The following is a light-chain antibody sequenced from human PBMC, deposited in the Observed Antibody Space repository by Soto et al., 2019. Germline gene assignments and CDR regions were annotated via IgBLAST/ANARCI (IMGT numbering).Light chain of an antibody. J-gene: IGKJ5*01. Sequence: EIVLTQSPATLSVSPGERATLSCRASQSISGNLAWYQQKPGQAPRLLIYDASTRSTGIPTRFSGSGSGTEFTLTISSLQSEDFAIYYCQQYNNWFPITFGQGTRLDIK. CDR3: QQYNNWFPIT. CDR2: DAS. V-gene: IGKV3-15*01. CDR1: QSISGN.